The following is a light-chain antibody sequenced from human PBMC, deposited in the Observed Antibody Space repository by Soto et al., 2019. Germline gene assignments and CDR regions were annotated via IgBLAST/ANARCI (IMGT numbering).Light chain of an antibody. CDR1: SSDVGSYNL. V-gene: IGLV2-23*01. J-gene: IGLJ1*01. CDR2: EGS. Sequence: QSALTQPASVSGSPGQSITISCTGTSSDVGSYNLVSWHQQHPGKAPKLMIYEGSKRPSGVSNRFSGSKSGNTASLTISGLQAEDEADYYCCSYAGSSTNYVFGTGTKVTVL. CDR3: CSYAGSSTNYV.